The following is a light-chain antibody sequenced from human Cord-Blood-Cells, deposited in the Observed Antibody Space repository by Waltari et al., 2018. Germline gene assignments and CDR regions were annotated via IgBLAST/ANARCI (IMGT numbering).Light chain of an antibody. CDR1: SSDVGGYNY. CDR3: SSYTSSSTLVV. V-gene: IGLV2-14*03. CDR2: DVR. J-gene: IGLJ1*01. Sequence: QSALTQPAYVSGTPGPSITISCTGTSSDVGGYNYVSWYQHPPGKAPKPITYDVRNRPSGVSNRFSVSKSGNTASLTISGLQAEDEADYYCSSYTSSSTLVVFGTGTKVTVL.